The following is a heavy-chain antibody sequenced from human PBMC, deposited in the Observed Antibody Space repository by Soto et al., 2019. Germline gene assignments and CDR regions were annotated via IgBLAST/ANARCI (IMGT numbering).Heavy chain of an antibody. CDR2: INAHSGCT. V-gene: IGHV1-2*02. D-gene: IGHD6-6*01. Sequence: ASVKVSFKASGFSFTGYYIHWLRQAPGQGLEWMGWINAHSGCTEYAQKFQGRVTLTRDTSISTAYMTLSSLRSDDTAIYYCAKDLTRQLAYWLDPWGQGTQVTVSS. CDR1: GFSFTGYY. J-gene: IGHJ5*02. CDR3: AKDLTRQLAYWLDP.